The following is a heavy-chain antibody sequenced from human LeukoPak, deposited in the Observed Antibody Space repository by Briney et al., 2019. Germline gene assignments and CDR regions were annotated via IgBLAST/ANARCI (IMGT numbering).Heavy chain of an antibody. V-gene: IGHV3-23*01. CDR1: GFSFGSYA. D-gene: IGHD6-13*01. J-gene: IGHJ4*02. CDR3: AGTTASGRSSWWGLDY. CDR2: ISGGGDNT. Sequence: QPGGSLRISCVASGFSFGSYAMNWVRQAPGKGLEWVSGISGGGDNTHYADSVKGRFTISRDNSKNTLFLQMNSLRAEDTAVYYCAGTTASGRSSWWGLDYWGQGTLVTVSS.